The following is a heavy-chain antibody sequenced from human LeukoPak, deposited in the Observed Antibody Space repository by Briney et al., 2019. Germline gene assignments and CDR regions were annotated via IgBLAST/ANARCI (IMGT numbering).Heavy chain of an antibody. V-gene: IGHV3-23*01. CDR3: APGSYPVVDY. Sequence: GGALRLSCAASGFTFSSYAMSWVRQAPGKGLEWVSAIRDSGSSTHYADSVKGRFTTSRDNSKNTLFLQMNSLRAEDTAIYYCAPGSYPVVDYWGQGTLVTVSS. CDR1: GFTFSSYA. D-gene: IGHD1-26*01. CDR2: IRDSGSST. J-gene: IGHJ4*02.